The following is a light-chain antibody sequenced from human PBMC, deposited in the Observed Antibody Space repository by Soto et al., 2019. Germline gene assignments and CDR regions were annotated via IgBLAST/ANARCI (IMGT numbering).Light chain of an antibody. CDR3: QQLRMSPST. CDR1: KSIRSY. J-gene: IGKJ4*01. CDR2: AAS. Sequence: DIQLTQSPSSLSASVGDRVTITCRGSKSIRSYLNWYQQKPGKAPKLLIYAASSLQTGVSSRFSGSGSGTDFALTITSLQAEDFATYYCQQLRMSPSTFGGGTKVDIK. V-gene: IGKV1-39*01.